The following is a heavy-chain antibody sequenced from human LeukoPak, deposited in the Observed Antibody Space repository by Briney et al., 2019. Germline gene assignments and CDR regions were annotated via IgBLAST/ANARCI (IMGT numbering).Heavy chain of an antibody. J-gene: IGHJ4*02. D-gene: IGHD6-13*01. CDR3: ARDPHGSSWYKSLPDY. Sequence: SCKASGGTFSSYAMHWVRQAPGKGLEWVAVISYDGSNKYYADSVKGRFTISRDNSKSTLYLQMNSLRAEDTAVYYCARDPHGSSWYKSLPDYWGQGTLVTVSS. CDR2: ISYDGSNK. V-gene: IGHV3-30-3*01. CDR1: GGTFSSYA.